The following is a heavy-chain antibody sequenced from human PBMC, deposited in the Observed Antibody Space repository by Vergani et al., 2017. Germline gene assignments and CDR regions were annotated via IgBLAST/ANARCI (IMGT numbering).Heavy chain of an antibody. CDR2: IYYSGST. Sequence: QVKLQEPGPGLVKPSQTLSLTCTVPGGSTSSGGYYWGWIRQPPGKGLEWIGSIYYSGSTYYNPSLKSRVTISVDTSKNQFSLKLSSVTAADTAVYYCARGIAAAGTHWGQGTLVTVSS. V-gene: IGHV4-39*01. D-gene: IGHD6-13*01. CDR3: ARGIAAAGTH. J-gene: IGHJ4*02. CDR1: GGSTSSGGYY.